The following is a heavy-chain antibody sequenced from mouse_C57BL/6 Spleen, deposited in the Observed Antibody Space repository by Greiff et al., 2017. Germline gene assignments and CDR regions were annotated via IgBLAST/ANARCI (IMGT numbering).Heavy chain of an antibody. V-gene: IGHV1-69*01. CDR3: ARSFYDYDADYYAMDY. Sequence: VQLQQPGAELVMPGASVKLSCKASGYTFTSYWMHWVKQRPGQGLEWIGEIDPSGSYTNYTQQFKGKSTLTVDKSSSTAYMQLSSLTSEDSAVYYCARSFYDYDADYYAMDYWGQGTSVTVSS. CDR2: IDPSGSYT. J-gene: IGHJ4*01. CDR1: GYTFTSYW. D-gene: IGHD2-4*01.